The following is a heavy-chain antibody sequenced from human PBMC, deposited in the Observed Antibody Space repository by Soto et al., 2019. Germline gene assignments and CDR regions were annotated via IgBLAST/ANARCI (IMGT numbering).Heavy chain of an antibody. J-gene: IGHJ4*02. CDR2: IKYSGTT. CDR1: GGSISSSRCH. V-gene: IGHV4-39*01. Sequence: PSETLSLTCTVSGGSISSSRCHWGWIRQPPGKGLEWIASIKYSGTTFYNPSLKSRVTLSVDTSKNQFALKLSSVTAADTAVYYCARRWGRSFDYWGQGTLVTVSS. D-gene: IGHD2-15*01. CDR3: ARRWGRSFDY.